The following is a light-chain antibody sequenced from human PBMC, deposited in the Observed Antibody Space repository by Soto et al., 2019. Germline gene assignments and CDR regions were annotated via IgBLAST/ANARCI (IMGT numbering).Light chain of an antibody. CDR2: GAS. V-gene: IGKV3-20*01. CDR3: QQYGSTPPT. J-gene: IGKJ1*01. CDR1: QSVSTNY. Sequence: EIVLTQSPGTLSLSPGERATLSCRASQSVSTNYLAWYQRKPGQAPRLLIYGASSRATGIPDRFSGSGSGTDFTLTITRLEPEDVLVYYCQQYGSTPPTFGQGTKVEIK.